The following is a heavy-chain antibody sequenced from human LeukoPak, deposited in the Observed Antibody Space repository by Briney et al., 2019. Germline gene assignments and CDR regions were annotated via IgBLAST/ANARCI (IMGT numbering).Heavy chain of an antibody. Sequence: PSETLCLTCTVSGGSISSYYWSWIRQPPGKGLEWIGYIYYSGSTNYNPSLKSRVTISVDTSKNQFSLKLSSVTAADTAVYYCAREGIVGAQNYFDYWGQGTLVTVSS. CDR1: GGSISSYY. J-gene: IGHJ4*02. D-gene: IGHD1-26*01. CDR2: IYYSGST. V-gene: IGHV4-59*01. CDR3: AREGIVGAQNYFDY.